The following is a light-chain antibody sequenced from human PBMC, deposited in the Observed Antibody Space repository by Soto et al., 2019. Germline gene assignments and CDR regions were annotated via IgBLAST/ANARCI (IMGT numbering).Light chain of an antibody. CDR1: QGIRNE. CDR3: LQHNSYPIT. CDR2: AAS. Sequence: DVQMTQSPSSLSASVGDRVTITCRASQGIRNELGWYQQKPGQAPERLIYAASSLQSGVPSRFSGSGSGTEFTLTISSLQPEDFATYFCLQHNSYPITFGGGTKVEIK. J-gene: IGKJ4*01. V-gene: IGKV1-17*01.